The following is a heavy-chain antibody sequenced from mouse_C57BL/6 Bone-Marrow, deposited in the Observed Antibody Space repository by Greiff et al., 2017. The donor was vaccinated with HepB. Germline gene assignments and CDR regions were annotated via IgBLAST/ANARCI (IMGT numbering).Heavy chain of an antibody. CDR3: VYGNWAY. J-gene: IGHJ3*01. CDR2: IDPNSGGT. V-gene: IGHV1-72*01. CDR1: GYTFTSYW. Sequence: QVQLQQSGAELVKPGASVKLSCKASGYTFTSYWMHWIDPNSGGTKYNEKFKSKATLTVDKPSSTAYMQLSSLTSEDSAVYYCVYGNWAYWGQGTLVTVSA. D-gene: IGHD2-1*01.